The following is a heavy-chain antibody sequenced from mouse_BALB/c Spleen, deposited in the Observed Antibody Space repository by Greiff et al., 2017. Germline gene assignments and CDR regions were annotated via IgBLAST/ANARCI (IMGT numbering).Heavy chain of an antibody. D-gene: IGHD2-1*01. CDR2: IWAGGST. CDR1: GFSLTSYG. CDR3: TRVGGNYHYYNIDY. V-gene: IGHV2-9*02. Sequence: VHLVESGPGLVAPSQSLSITCTVSGFSLTSYGVHWVRQPPGKGLEWLGVIWAGGSTNYNSALMSRLSISKDNSKSQVFLKMNSLQTDDTAMYYCTRVGGNYHYYNIDYWGQETSVTVSS. J-gene: IGHJ4*01.